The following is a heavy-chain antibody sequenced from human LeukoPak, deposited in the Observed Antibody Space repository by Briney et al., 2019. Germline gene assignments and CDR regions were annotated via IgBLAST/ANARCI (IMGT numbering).Heavy chain of an antibody. Sequence: GGSLRLSCAASGFTFSSYAMSWVRQAPGKGLEWVSAISGSGDSTYYADSVKGRFTISRDNSKNTLYLQMNSLRADDTAVYYCAKDGGTMIVVVITSYYFDYWGQGTLVTVSS. J-gene: IGHJ4*02. D-gene: IGHD3-22*01. CDR3: AKDGGTMIVVVITSYYFDY. CDR1: GFTFSSYA. V-gene: IGHV3-23*01. CDR2: ISGSGDST.